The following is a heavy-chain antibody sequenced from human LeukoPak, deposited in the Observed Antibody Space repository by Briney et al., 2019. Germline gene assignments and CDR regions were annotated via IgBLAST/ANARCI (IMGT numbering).Heavy chain of an antibody. Sequence: SETLSLTCAVYGGSFSGYYWSWIRQPPGKGLEWIGEINHSGSTNYNPSLKSRVTISVDTSKNQFSLKLSSVTAADTAVYYCARVRIFGVVIRDRYYYYMDVWGKGTTVTVSS. CDR2: INHSGST. J-gene: IGHJ6*03. CDR1: GGSFSGYY. V-gene: IGHV4-34*01. CDR3: ARVRIFGVVIRDRYYYYMDV. D-gene: IGHD3-3*01.